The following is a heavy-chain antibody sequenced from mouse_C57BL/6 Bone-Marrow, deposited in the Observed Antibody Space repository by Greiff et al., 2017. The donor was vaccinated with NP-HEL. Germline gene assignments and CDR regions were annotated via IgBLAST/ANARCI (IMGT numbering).Heavy chain of an antibody. Sequence: EVQRVESGGGLVQPGGSLSLSCAASGFTFTDYYMSWVRQPPGKALEWLGFIRNKANGYTTEYSASVKGRFTISRDNSQSILYLQMNALRAEDSATYYCARGYDWCAYWGQGTLVTVSA. D-gene: IGHD2-2*01. V-gene: IGHV7-3*01. CDR2: IRNKANGYTT. CDR1: GFTFTDYY. J-gene: IGHJ3*01. CDR3: ARGYDWCAY.